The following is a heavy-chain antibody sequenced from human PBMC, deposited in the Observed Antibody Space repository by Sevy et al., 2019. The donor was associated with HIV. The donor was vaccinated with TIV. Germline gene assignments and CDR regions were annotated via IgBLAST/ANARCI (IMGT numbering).Heavy chain of an antibody. Sequence: GGSLRLSCTASGFTFRNYAMNWVRQAPGKGLERVALISYDGSNKYYGHSVRGRFAISRDNSKNTLYLQMNSLGPEDTAINYCAREGQLWFVYYFDNWGPGTLVTVSS. V-gene: IGHV3-30*09. D-gene: IGHD3-10*01. CDR2: ISYDGSNK. CDR1: GFTFRNYA. J-gene: IGHJ4*02. CDR3: AREGQLWFVYYFDN.